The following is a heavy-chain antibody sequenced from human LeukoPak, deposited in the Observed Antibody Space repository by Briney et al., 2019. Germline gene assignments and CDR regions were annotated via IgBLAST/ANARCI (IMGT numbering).Heavy chain of an antibody. CDR3: AKDRPPGGSPLMDY. V-gene: IGHV3-23*01. J-gene: IGHJ4*02. Sequence: PGRSLRLSCAASGFTFSNYAMSWVRQAPGKGLEWVSVISDSGGDLYYADSVKGRFTISRDNSKNMVYLQMNSLRVEDTAVYYCAKDRPPGGSPLMDYWGQGTLVTVSS. CDR1: GFTFSNYA. D-gene: IGHD1-26*01. CDR2: ISDSGGDL.